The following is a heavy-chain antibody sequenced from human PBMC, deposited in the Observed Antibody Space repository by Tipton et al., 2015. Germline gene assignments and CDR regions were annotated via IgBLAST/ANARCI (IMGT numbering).Heavy chain of an antibody. CDR1: GVSISSYY. V-gene: IGHV4-59*01. CDR2: IYYSGST. J-gene: IGHJ4*02. Sequence: TLSLTCTVSGVSISSYYWTWIRQPPGKGLEWIGYIYYSGSTNYNPSLKSRVTISVDTSKNQFSLKLSSVTAADTAVYYCARGLLLWFGMSDYWGRGTLVTVSS. CDR3: ARGLLLWFGMSDY. D-gene: IGHD3-10*01.